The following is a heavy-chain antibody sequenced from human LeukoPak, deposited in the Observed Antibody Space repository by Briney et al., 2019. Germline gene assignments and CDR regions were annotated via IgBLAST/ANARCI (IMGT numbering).Heavy chain of an antibody. CDR1: GFTFRSYG. V-gene: IGHV3-30*03. CDR2: ISYDGSNK. Sequence: GGSLRLSCAASGFTFRSYGMHWVRQALGKGLEWVAVISYDGSNKYYADSVKGRFTISRDNSKNTLYLQMNSLRAEDTAVYYCARGVLGTTVTTPLAYWGQGTLVTVSS. D-gene: IGHD4-17*01. J-gene: IGHJ4*02. CDR3: ARGVLGTTVTTPLAY.